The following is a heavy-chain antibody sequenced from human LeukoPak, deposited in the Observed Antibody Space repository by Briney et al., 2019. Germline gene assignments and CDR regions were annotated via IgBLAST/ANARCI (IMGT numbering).Heavy chain of an antibody. Sequence: SETLSLTCTVSGASISSYYWSWIRQSPWKGLEWIGYIYYSGRTNYNPSLKSRVTISVDTSKNQFPLKLTSATAADTAVYFCGTTEHDSGDYWGQGTLVTVSS. CDR3: GTTEHDSGDY. V-gene: IGHV4-59*01. D-gene: IGHD6-25*01. CDR2: IYYSGRT. J-gene: IGHJ4*02. CDR1: GASISSYY.